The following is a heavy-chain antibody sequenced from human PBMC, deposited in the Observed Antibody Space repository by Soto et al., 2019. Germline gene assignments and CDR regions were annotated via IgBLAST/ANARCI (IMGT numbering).Heavy chain of an antibody. CDR2: TYYRSKWYN. D-gene: IGHD1-7*01. CDR1: GDSVSSNSAA. J-gene: IGHJ6*02. Sequence: PSQTLSLTCAISGDSVSSNSAAWNWIRQSPSRGLEWLGRTYYRSKWYNDYAVSVKSRITINPDTSKNQFSLQLNSVTPEDTAVYYCARDNIWNYDGSYYCCGMDVWGRGTTVAVSS. V-gene: IGHV6-1*01. CDR3: ARDNIWNYDGSYYCCGMDV.